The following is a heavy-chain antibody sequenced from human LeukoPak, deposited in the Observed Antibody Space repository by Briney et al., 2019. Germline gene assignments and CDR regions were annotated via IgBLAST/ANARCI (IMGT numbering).Heavy chain of an antibody. CDR1: GGSISSYY. CDR3: ARWGDSSGPYYFDY. J-gene: IGHJ4*02. Sequence: SETLSLTCTVSGGSISSYYWSWIRQPPGKGLEWIGYIYYSGSTNYNPSLKSRVTISVDTSKNQFSLKLSSVTAADTAVYYCARWGDSSGPYYFDYWGQGTLVTVSS. V-gene: IGHV4-59*01. D-gene: IGHD3-22*01. CDR2: IYYSGST.